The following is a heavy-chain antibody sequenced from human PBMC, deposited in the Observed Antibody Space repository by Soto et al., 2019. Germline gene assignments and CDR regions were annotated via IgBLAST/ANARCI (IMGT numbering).Heavy chain of an antibody. Sequence: QVQLQQWGAGLLKPSQTLSLTCAVYGGSFSGYQWSWIRQTPGQGLEWMGEINDSGNINFNPSLKSRVTILLDTPKKQISLKLSSVTAADSAVYYCARGLILWFVVLSRRGGYYYYVAIWGKGTAVTVSS. V-gene: IGHV4-34*01. CDR3: ARGLILWFVVLSRRGGYYYYVAI. CDR2: INDSGNI. CDR1: GGSFSGYQ. D-gene: IGHD3-10*01. J-gene: IGHJ6*03.